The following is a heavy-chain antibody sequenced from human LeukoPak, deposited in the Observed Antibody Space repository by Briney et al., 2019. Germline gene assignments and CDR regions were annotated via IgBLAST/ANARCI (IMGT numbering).Heavy chain of an antibody. J-gene: IGHJ4*02. D-gene: IGHD3-22*01. CDR2: ISSSGSTI. CDR1: GFTFSSYV. Sequence: GGSLRLSCAASGFTFSSYVMSWVRQAPGKGLEWVSYISSSGSTIYYADSVKGRFTISRDNAKNSLYLQMNSLRAEDTAVYYCARVGGEIVVVITYWGQGTLVTVSS. CDR3: ARVGGEIVVVITY. V-gene: IGHV3-48*04.